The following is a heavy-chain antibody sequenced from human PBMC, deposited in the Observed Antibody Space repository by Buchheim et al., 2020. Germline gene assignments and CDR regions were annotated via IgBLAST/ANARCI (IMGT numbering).Heavy chain of an antibody. CDR3: ARLGSPSSGWYPDY. Sequence: EVQLVESGGDLVQPGGSLRLSCAASGFSFNSYGVSWVRQAPGKGLEWVSYIIYSSGTINYADSVKGRFTISSDNAKNSFYLQMNSLRAEDTAVYYCARLGSPSSGWYPDYWGQGT. D-gene: IGHD6-19*01. V-gene: IGHV3-48*01. J-gene: IGHJ4*02. CDR1: GFSFNSYG. CDR2: IIYSSGTI.